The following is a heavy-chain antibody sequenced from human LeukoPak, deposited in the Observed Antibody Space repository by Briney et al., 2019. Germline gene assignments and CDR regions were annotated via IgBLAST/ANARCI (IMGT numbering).Heavy chain of an antibody. CDR1: GFKFRDYG. J-gene: IGHJ4*02. CDR3: AKVGFGFDY. D-gene: IGHD3-16*01. V-gene: IGHV3-30*18. Sequence: GGSLRLSCLVSGFKFRDYGMHWVRQAPGKGLEWVAHISYDGATERYADSVRGRFTVSRDDSKNTAYLQMDSLRPEDTASYFCAKVGFGFDYWGQGTVVTVSS. CDR2: ISYDGATE.